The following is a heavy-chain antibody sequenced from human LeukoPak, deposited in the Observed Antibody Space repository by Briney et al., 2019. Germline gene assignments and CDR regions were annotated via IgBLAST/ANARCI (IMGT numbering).Heavy chain of an antibody. CDR3: AKESSGGWYFDY. Sequence: PGGSLRLSCVASGFTFSSNVMIWVRQAPGKGLEWVSSIPASGGSTYYADSVKGRFTISRDNPKNSLYLQMNSLRAEDTAVYYCAKESSGGWYFDYWGQGTLVTVSS. CDR1: GFTFSSNV. V-gene: IGHV3-23*01. J-gene: IGHJ4*02. CDR2: IPASGGST. D-gene: IGHD6-19*01.